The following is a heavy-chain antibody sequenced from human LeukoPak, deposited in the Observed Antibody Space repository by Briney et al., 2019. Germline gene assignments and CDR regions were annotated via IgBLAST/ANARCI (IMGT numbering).Heavy chain of an antibody. CDR3: ARGLGRTAMVTRGEVRFDY. CDR2: MNPNSGNA. V-gene: IGHV1-8*01. Sequence: ASVKVSCKASGYTFTSYDINWVRQATGQGLEWMGWMNPNSGNAGYAQKFQGRVTLTRNTSISTAYMELSSLRSEDAAVYYCARGLGRTAMVTRGEVRFDYWGQGTLVTVSS. D-gene: IGHD5-18*01. J-gene: IGHJ4*02. CDR1: GYTFTSYD.